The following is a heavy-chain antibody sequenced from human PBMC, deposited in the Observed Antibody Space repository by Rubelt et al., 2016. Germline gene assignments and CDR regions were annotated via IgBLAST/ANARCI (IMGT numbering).Heavy chain of an antibody. D-gene: IGHD2-21*02. V-gene: IGHV4-59*01. J-gene: IGHJ4*02. CDR1: GGFISSYY. CDR3: ARHAYCGGDCYSQPFDY. Sequence: QVQLQESGPGLVKPSETLSLTCTVSGGFISSYYWSWIRQPPGKGLEWIGYNYYSGSTNYNPSLKCRVTISVDTSKNQFSRKLSSVTAADTAVYYCARHAYCGGDCYSQPFDYWGQGTLVTVSS. CDR2: NYYSGST.